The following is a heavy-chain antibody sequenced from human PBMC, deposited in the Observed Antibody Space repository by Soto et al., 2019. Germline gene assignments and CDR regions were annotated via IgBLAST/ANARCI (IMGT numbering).Heavy chain of an antibody. D-gene: IGHD2-15*01. Sequence: SETLSLTCTVSGGSISSGDYYWSWIRQPPGKGLEWIGYIYYSGSTYYNPSLKSRVTISVDTSKNQFSLKLSSVTAADTAVYYCARSPIVVVVAATAGWFDPWGQGTLVTVSS. V-gene: IGHV4-30-4*01. CDR2: IYYSGST. CDR1: GGSISSGDYY. J-gene: IGHJ5*02. CDR3: ARSPIVVVVAATAGWFDP.